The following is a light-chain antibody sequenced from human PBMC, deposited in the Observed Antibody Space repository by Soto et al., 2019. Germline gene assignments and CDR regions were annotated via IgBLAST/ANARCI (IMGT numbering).Light chain of an antibody. CDR2: DAS. Sequence: EIVLTQSPATLSLSPGERATLSCRASESITTFLAWYQQKPGQVPRLLIYDASSRATGIPARFSGSGSGIDFTLTISSLEPEDFTLYYCQQRSNWPPLSFGGGTKVEIK. V-gene: IGKV3-11*01. J-gene: IGKJ4*01. CDR3: QQRSNWPPLS. CDR1: ESITTF.